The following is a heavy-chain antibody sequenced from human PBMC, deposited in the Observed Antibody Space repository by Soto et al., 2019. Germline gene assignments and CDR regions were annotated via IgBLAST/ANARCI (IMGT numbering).Heavy chain of an antibody. CDR3: ARHVIYNNNWFDP. J-gene: IGHJ5*02. CDR2: IYYSGST. D-gene: IGHD1-1*01. CDR1: GGSISSSSYY. Sequence: SETLSLTCTVSGGSISSSSYYWGWIRQPPGKGLEWIGSIYYSGSTYYNPSLKSRVTISVDTSKNQFPLKLSSVTAADTAVYYCARHVIYNNNWFDPWGQGTLVTVSS. V-gene: IGHV4-39*01.